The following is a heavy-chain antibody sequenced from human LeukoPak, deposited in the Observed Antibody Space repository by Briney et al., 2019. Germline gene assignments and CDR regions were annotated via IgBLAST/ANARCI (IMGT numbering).Heavy chain of an antibody. V-gene: IGHV3-7*01. D-gene: IGHD4-17*01. J-gene: IGHJ4*02. CDR2: IKQDGSEK. CDR1: GFPFSSYW. CDR3: ASLSEGDYDFDY. Sequence: GGSLRLSCAASGFPFSSYWMSWVRQAPGKGLEWVANIKQDGSEKYYVDSVKGRFTISRDNAKNSLYLQMNSPRAEDTAVYYCASLSEGDYDFDYWGQGTLVTVSS.